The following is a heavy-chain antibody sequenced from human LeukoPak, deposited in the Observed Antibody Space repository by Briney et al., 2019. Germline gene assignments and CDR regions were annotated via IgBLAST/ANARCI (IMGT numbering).Heavy chain of an antibody. Sequence: GGSLRLSCAASGFTFSSYAMTWVRQAPGKGLEWVSEIGTSGGRTNYADSVKGRFTISRDNSKNTLYLQMNSLRAEDTAVYFCAKDSPYSGYVGFDYWGQGTLVTVSS. CDR3: AKDSPYSGYVGFDY. CDR2: IGTSGGRT. D-gene: IGHD5-12*01. J-gene: IGHJ4*02. CDR1: GFTFSSYA. V-gene: IGHV3-23*01.